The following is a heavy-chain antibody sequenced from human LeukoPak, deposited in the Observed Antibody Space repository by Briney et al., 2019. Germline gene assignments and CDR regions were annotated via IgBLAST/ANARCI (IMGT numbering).Heavy chain of an antibody. CDR3: ARYPPQGWFGEFD. CDR1: GYTFTSYD. D-gene: IGHD3-10*01. CDR2: MNPNSGNT. Sequence: APVKVSCKASGYTFTSYDINWVRQAPGQGLEWMGWMNPNSGNTGYAQKFQGRVTMTRNTSISTAYMELSSLRSEDTAVYYCARYPPQGWFGEFDWGQGTLVTVSS. V-gene: IGHV1-8*01. J-gene: IGHJ4*02.